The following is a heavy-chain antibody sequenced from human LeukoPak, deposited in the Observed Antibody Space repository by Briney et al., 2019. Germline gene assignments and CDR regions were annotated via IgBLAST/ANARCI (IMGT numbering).Heavy chain of an antibody. CDR2: ISGSGGST. V-gene: IGHV3-23*01. J-gene: IGHJ4*02. D-gene: IGHD6-13*01. Sequence: GGSLRLSCAASGFTFSSYAMSWVRQAPGKGLEWVSAISGSGGSTYYADSVKGRFTISRDNSKNTLYLQMGSLRAEDMAVYYCARGHSRAAAAYYFDYWGQGTLVTVSS. CDR3: ARGHSRAAAAYYFDY. CDR1: GFTFSSYA.